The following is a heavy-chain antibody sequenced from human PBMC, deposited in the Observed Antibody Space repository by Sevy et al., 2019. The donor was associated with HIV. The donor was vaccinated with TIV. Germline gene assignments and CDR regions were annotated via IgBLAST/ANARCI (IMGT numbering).Heavy chain of an antibody. CDR1: GDTVSSDSAA. CDR2: AYYRSTWHK. CDR3: ARDHNFVLDY. D-gene: IGHD1-20*01. J-gene: IGHJ4*02. Sequence: SQTLSLTCAISGDTVSSDSAAWNWIRQSPARGLEWLGRAYYRSTWHKDYATSLNSRTTINPDTSKNQFSLQLNSVTPDDTAVYFCARDHNFVLDYWGQGILVTVSS. V-gene: IGHV6-1*01.